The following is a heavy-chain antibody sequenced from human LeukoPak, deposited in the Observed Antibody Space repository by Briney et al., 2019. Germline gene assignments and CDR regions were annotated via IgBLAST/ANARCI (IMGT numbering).Heavy chain of an antibody. CDR1: GGTFSSYT. CDR2: IIPILGIA. D-gene: IGHD3-3*01. Sequence: ASVKVSCKASGGTFSSYTISWVRQAPGQGLEWMGRIIPILGIANYAQKFQGRVTITADKSTSTAYMELSSLRSEDKAVYYCARDTTYYDFWRRAWFDPWGQGTLVTVSS. V-gene: IGHV1-69*04. CDR3: ARDTTYYDFWRRAWFDP. J-gene: IGHJ5*02.